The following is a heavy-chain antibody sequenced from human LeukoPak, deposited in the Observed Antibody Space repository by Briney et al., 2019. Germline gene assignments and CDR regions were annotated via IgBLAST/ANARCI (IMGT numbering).Heavy chain of an antibody. D-gene: IGHD6-19*01. CDR2: IYPGDSNT. V-gene: IGHV5-51*01. Sequence: GESLKISCKGSGYSFTTYWIAWVRQMPGKGLEWMGIIYPGDSNTRYSPSFQGQVTISADKSINTAYLQWSSLKTSGTAMYYCARHSYTNGWFFFDPWGQGTLVTVSS. J-gene: IGHJ5*02. CDR3: ARHSYTNGWFFFDP. CDR1: GYSFTTYW.